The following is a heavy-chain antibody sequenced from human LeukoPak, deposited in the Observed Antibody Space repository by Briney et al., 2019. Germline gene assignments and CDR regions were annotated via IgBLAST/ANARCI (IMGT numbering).Heavy chain of an antibody. V-gene: IGHV3-23*01. CDR2: ITRSGSST. J-gene: IGHJ4*02. CDR1: GLTFSNFG. Sequence: PGGSLRLSCAASGLTFSNFGMNWVRQAPGKGLEWVSSITRSGSSTYYADPVKGRYTISRDNSKNTLYLQMNSLRAEDTAVYYCAKDLEASYSGWYFDHWGQGTLVTVST. D-gene: IGHD6-19*01. CDR3: AKDLEASYSGWYFDH.